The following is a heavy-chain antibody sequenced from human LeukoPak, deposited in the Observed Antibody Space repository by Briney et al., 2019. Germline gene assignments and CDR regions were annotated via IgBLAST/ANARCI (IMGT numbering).Heavy chain of an antibody. V-gene: IGHV3-7*01. CDR2: IKEDESAK. D-gene: IGHD3-16*01. CDR3: ATEVDVADY. CDR1: GFIFTDHW. Sequence: GGSLRLSCVASGFIFTDHWMSWVRQAPGKGLDWVANIKEDESAKFYADSVRCRFTISRDNVKNSVYLEMNNLRVEDTDVYYCATEVDVADYWGRGNLVTVSS. J-gene: IGHJ4*02.